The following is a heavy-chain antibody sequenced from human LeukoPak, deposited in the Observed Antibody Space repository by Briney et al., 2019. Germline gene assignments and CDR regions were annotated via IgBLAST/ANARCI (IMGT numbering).Heavy chain of an antibody. CDR2: IYTSGST. D-gene: IGHD6-13*01. J-gene: IGHJ6*02. Sequence: PSETLSLTCTVSGGSISSYYWSWIRQPAGKGLEWIGRIYTSGSTNYNPSLKSRVTMSVDTSKNQFSLKLSSVTAADTAVYYCARARNIAAAGTRYYYGMDVWGQGTTVTVSS. V-gene: IGHV4-4*07. CDR1: GGSISSYY. CDR3: ARARNIAAAGTRYYYGMDV.